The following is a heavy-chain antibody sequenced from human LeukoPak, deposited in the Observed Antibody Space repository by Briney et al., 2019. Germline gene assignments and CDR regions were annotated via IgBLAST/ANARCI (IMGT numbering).Heavy chain of an antibody. J-gene: IGHJ4*02. CDR3: ARVPGDIAVLGTFDY. CDR2: ISWNSGSI. Sequence: GRSLRLSCAASGFTFDDYAMHWVRQAPGKGLEWVSGISWNSGSIGYADSVKGRFTISRDNAKNSLYLQMNSLRAEDTALYYCARVPGDIAVLGTFDYWGQGTLVTVPS. D-gene: IGHD6-19*01. CDR1: GFTFDDYA. V-gene: IGHV3-9*01.